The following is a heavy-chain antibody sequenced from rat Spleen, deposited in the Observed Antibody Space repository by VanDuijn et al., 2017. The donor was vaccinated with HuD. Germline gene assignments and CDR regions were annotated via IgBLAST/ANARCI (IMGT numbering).Heavy chain of an antibody. CDR3: TRGEEAIGGY. Sequence: EVQLQESGPGLVKPSQSLSLTCSVTGYSITGNYWDWIRKFPGNKMEWIGHISYSGSTSYNPSLKSRISITRDTSKNQFFLQLNSVTTEDTATYYCTRGEEAIGGYWGQGVMVTVSS. V-gene: IGHV3-1*01. D-gene: IGHD1-11*01. J-gene: IGHJ2*01. CDR1: GYSITGNY. CDR2: ISYSGST.